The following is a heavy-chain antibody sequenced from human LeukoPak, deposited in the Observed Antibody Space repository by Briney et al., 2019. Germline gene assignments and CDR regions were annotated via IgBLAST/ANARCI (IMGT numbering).Heavy chain of an antibody. CDR1: RFTVSRNN. CDR3: ASGGHGGGWSNFEY. J-gene: IGHJ4*02. Sequence: PGGSLRLSCAASRFTVSRNNLIWVRQPPGKGLEWGSVIYSGDSTYYAESVQGRFTISRDRTKNTVYLQMNSLRAEDTAVYYCASGGHGGGWSNFEYWGQGTLVTVSS. D-gene: IGHD6-19*01. V-gene: IGHV3-53*01. CDR2: IYSGDST.